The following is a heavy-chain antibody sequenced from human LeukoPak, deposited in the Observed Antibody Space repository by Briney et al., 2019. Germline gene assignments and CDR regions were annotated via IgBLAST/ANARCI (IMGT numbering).Heavy chain of an antibody. CDR3: AGGGSSSWYRRGEYSS. Sequence: SETLSLTCTVSGYSISSGYYWGWIRQPPGKGLEWIGSIYNSGSTYYNPSLKSRVTISVDTSKNQFSLKLSSVTAADTAVYYCAGGGSSSWYRRGEYSSWGQGTLVTVSS. CDR1: GYSISSGYY. J-gene: IGHJ5*02. D-gene: IGHD6-13*01. CDR2: IYNSGST. V-gene: IGHV4-38-2*02.